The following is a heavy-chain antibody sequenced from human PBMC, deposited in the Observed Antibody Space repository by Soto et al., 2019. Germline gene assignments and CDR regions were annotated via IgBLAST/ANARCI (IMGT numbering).Heavy chain of an antibody. Sequence: QVHLQESGPGLVKPSGTLSLTCAVSGGSISSTNWWTWVRQPPGKGLDWIGEIYHSGSANYNPSLKSRVTISVDKSNNQFSLRLNSVTAADTAVYYCAGGGTGSIDYWGQGTLVTVSS. J-gene: IGHJ4*02. V-gene: IGHV4-4*02. D-gene: IGHD1-26*01. CDR2: IYHSGSA. CDR3: AGGGTGSIDY. CDR1: GGSISSTNW.